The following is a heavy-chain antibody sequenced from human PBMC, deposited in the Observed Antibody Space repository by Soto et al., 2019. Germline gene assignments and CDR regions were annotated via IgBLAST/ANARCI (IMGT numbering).Heavy chain of an antibody. Sequence: EVQLVESGGGLVQPGRSLRRSCAASGFTFDDYAMHWVRQTPGKGLEWVSSIGWNSGTIDYADSVKGRFTISRDNAKNSLFLQMNSLRAEDTALYFCAKDQGLIGFYYMALWGKGTTVTVSS. CDR2: IGWNSGTI. V-gene: IGHV3-9*01. CDR1: GFTFDDYA. CDR3: AKDQGLIGFYYMAL. D-gene: IGHD2-21*01. J-gene: IGHJ6*03.